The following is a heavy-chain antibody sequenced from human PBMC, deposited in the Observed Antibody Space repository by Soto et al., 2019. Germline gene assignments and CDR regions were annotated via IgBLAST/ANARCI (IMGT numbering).Heavy chain of an antibody. Sequence: QITLKESGPTLVKPTQTLTLTCTFSGFSLSTSGVGVGWIRQPPGKALEWLALIYWDDDKRYSPSLKSRLTTTKATSKNQVALTMTNRDPGDTATYYCAHSLDYGAYYSSGMDVWGQGPPVTAPS. CDR1: GFSLSTSGVG. D-gene: IGHD4-17*01. V-gene: IGHV2-5*02. J-gene: IGHJ6*02. CDR2: IYWDDDK. CDR3: AHSLDYGAYYSSGMDV.